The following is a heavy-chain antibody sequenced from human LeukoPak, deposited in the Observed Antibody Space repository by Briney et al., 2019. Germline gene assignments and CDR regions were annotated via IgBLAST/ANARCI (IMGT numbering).Heavy chain of an antibody. D-gene: IGHD1-26*01. CDR2: ISSSSSYI. CDR1: GFTFSSYS. CDR3: ARGSEWELLSCDY. J-gene: IGHJ4*02. Sequence: GGSLRLSCAASGFTFSSYSMNWVRQAPGKGLEWVSSISSSSSYIYYADSVKGRFTNSRDNAKNSLYLQMNSLRAEDTAVYYCARGSEWELLSCDYWGQGTLVTVSS. V-gene: IGHV3-21*06.